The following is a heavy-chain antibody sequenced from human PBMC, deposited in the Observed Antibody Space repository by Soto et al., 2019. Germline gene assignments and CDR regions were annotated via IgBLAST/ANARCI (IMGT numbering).Heavy chain of an antibody. D-gene: IGHD6-13*01. CDR2: IYHSGST. V-gene: IGHV4-4*02. Sequence: PSETLSLTCAVSGGSISSSNWWSWVRQPPGKGLEWIGEIYHSGSTNYNPSLKSRVTISVDKSKNQFSLKLSSVTAADTAVYYCAKDSSSWRYNWFDPWGQGTLVTVSS. CDR3: AKDSSSWRYNWFDP. J-gene: IGHJ5*02. CDR1: GGSISSSNW.